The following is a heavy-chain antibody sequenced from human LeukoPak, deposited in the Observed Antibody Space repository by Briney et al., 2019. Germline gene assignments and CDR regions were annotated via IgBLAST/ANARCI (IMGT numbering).Heavy chain of an antibody. CDR2: IKQDGSEK. CDR3: ARDGNVYYASHDAFDI. Sequence: RPGGSLRLSCAASGFTFSSNVMSWVRQAPGKGLEGVANIKQDGSEKYYVDSVKGRFTISRDNAKNSLYLQMNSLRAEDTAVYYCARDGNVYYASHDAFDIWGQGTMVTVSS. D-gene: IGHD2-8*01. CDR1: GFTFSSNV. J-gene: IGHJ3*02. V-gene: IGHV3-7*01.